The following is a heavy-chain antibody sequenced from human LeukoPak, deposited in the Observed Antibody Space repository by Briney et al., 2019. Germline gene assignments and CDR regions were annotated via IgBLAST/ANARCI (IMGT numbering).Heavy chain of an antibody. CDR2: ITSSSSYI. CDR3: ARDTSNYYYDSSGYYYR. Sequence: GGSLRLSCAASGFTFSSYNMNWVRQAPGKGLEWVSSITSSSSYIYYADSVKGRFTISRDNAKNSLYLQMDSLRVEDTAEYYCARDTSNYYYDSSGYYYRWGQGTLVTVSS. D-gene: IGHD3-22*01. J-gene: IGHJ5*02. V-gene: IGHV3-21*06. CDR1: GFTFSSYN.